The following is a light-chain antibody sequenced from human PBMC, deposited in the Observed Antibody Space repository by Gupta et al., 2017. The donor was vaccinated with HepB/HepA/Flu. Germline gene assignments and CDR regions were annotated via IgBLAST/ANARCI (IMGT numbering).Light chain of an antibody. V-gene: IGKV3-20*01. CDR3: RQDGSSSST. CDR2: GAS. CDR1: QSVSSSY. Sequence: EIVLTQSPGTLSLSPGERATLSCRASQSVSSSYLAWYQQKPGQAPRLLIYGASSRATGIPDRLSGSRSGRDFTLTIIRIVPEDYAVYYCRQDGSSSSTFGQGTKVEIK. J-gene: IGKJ1*01.